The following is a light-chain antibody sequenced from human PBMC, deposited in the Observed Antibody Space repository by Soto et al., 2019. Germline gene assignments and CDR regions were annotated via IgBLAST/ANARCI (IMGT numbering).Light chain of an antibody. J-gene: IGKJ1*01. V-gene: IGKV3-15*01. CDR3: QQYNNWPPGT. Sequence: EIVMTQSPATLSVSPGERATLSCRASQSVSTNLAWYQQKPGQAPRLXXFAAAARATGIPDRFSGSGSGTEFTLTISSLQSEDFAVYYCQQYNNWPPGTFGQGTKVDIK. CDR2: AAA. CDR1: QSVSTN.